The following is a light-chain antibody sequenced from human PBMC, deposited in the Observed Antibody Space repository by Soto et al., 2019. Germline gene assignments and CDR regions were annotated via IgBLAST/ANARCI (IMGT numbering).Light chain of an antibody. CDR3: CSFAGSSTYV. V-gene: IGLV2-23*01. CDR1: SRVVGSYNL. Sequence: QSVLTQPASVSGSPGQSITISCTGTSRVVGSYNLVSWYQQHPGNAPKLIIYEGTKRPSGVSYRFSGSKSGNTASLTISGLQEEDEGDYHCCSFAGSSTYVFGTVTKVTDL. CDR2: EGT. J-gene: IGLJ1*01.